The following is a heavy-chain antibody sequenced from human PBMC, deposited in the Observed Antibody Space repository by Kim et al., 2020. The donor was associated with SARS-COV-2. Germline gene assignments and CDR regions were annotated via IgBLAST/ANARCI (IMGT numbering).Heavy chain of an antibody. D-gene: IGHD3-9*01. CDR2: ISGSGGST. CDR3: AKPRVQRGYDILTGYYDYYYGMDV. V-gene: IGHV3-23*01. CDR1: GFTFSSYA. J-gene: IGHJ6*02. Sequence: GGSLRLSCAASGFTFSSYAMSWVRQAPGKGLEWVSAISGSGGSTYYADSVKGRFTISRDNSKNTLYLQMNSLRAEDTAVYYCAKPRVQRGYDILTGYYDYYYGMDVWGQGTTVTVSS.